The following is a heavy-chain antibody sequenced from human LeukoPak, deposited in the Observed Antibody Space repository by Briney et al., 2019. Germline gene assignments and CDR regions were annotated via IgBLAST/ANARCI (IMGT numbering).Heavy chain of an antibody. CDR3: ARDRGGSGWDHFDC. CDR2: TYYRSKWYD. J-gene: IGHJ4*02. V-gene: IGHV6-1*01. D-gene: IGHD6-19*01. Sequence: SQTLSLTCAISGDIVSSNSVAWNWIRQSPSRGLEWLGRTYYRSKWYDDYAVSVKSRITIKPDTSKNQFSLQLNSVTPEDTAVYYCARDRGGSGWDHFDCWGQGTLVTVSS. CDR1: GDIVSSNSVA.